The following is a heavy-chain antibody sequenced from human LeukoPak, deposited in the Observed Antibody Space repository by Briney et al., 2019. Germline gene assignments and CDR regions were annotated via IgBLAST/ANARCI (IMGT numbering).Heavy chain of an antibody. CDR2: INHSGST. Sequence: PSETLSLTCTVSGGSISSHYWSWIRQPPGKGLEWIGEINHSGSTNYNPSLKSRVTISVDTSKNQFSLKLSSVTAADTAVYYCARGIRLDYWGQGTLVTVSS. D-gene: IGHD3-3*02. CDR3: ARGIRLDY. V-gene: IGHV4-34*01. J-gene: IGHJ4*02. CDR1: GGSISSHY.